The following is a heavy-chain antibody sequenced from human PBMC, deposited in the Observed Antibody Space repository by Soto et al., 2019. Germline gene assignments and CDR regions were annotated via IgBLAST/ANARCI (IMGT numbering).Heavy chain of an antibody. J-gene: IGHJ4*02. V-gene: IGHV1-18*01. CDR3: AIARGSTFPTRFDD. D-gene: IGHD2-21*01. CDR2: ISVYDGTT. CDR1: GYTFTSYG. Sequence: ASVKVSCKASGYTFTSYGISWVRQAPGQGLEWLGWISVYDGTTKYAQKLQGRVTMTTDTSTSTAYMELRSLRSDDTAVYYCAIARGSTFPTRFDDWGKGNLVTVDS.